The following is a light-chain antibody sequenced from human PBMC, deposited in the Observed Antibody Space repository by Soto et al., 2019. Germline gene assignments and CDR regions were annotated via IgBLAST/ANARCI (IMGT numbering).Light chain of an antibody. V-gene: IGLV2-14*03. CDR3: NSYTSISTWV. J-gene: IGLJ3*02. CDR1: SSDIGNYNY. CDR2: DVS. Sequence: QSALTQPASVSGSPGQSITISCTGTSSDIGNYNYVSWFQQHPGKAPKVIIYDVSNRPSGISDRFSGSKSGNTASLTISGLQAEDEADYYCNSYTSISTWVFCGGTQLTVL.